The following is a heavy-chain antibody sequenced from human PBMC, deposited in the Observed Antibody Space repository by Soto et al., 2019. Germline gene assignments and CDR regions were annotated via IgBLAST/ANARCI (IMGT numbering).Heavy chain of an antibody. CDR1: GGSISSYY. Sequence: QVQLQESGPGLVKPSETLSLTCTVSGGSISSYYWSWIRQPPGKGLEWIGYIYYSGSTNYNPSLKSRVTISVDTSKNQFSLKLRSVTAADTAVYYCARAGYSSGWYEDYWGQGTLVTVSS. D-gene: IGHD6-19*01. CDR2: IYYSGST. J-gene: IGHJ4*02. CDR3: ARAGYSSGWYEDY. V-gene: IGHV4-59*01.